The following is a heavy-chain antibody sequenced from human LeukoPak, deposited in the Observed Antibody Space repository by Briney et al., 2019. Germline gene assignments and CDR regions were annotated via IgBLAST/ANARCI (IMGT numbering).Heavy chain of an antibody. J-gene: IGHJ4*02. Sequence: GGSLRLSCAASGFTLSSYSMNWVRQAPGKGLEWVSAISGSGGSTYYADSVKGRFTISRDNSKNTLYLQMNSLRAEDTAVYYCAKDKDYGDYGVFDYWGQGTLVTVSS. CDR2: ISGSGGST. V-gene: IGHV3-23*01. CDR3: AKDKDYGDYGVFDY. D-gene: IGHD4-17*01. CDR1: GFTLSSYS.